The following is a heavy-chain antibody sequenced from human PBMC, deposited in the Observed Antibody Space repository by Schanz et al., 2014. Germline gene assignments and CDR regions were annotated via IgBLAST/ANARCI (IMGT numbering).Heavy chain of an antibody. D-gene: IGHD3-3*01. Sequence: QVQLVQSGAEVKQPGASVRVSCKASGYSFTTYDVNWVRQATGQGLEWMGWMNPTTGNRGYAQNFQGRVTITRDTAASIVYMELSSLRSEDTAVFFCASGEARVTSSGVVIVPMNVWGKGTTVIVSS. J-gene: IGHJ6*03. V-gene: IGHV1-8*01. CDR2: MNPTTGNR. CDR3: ASGEARVTSSGVVIVPMNV. CDR1: GYSFTTYD.